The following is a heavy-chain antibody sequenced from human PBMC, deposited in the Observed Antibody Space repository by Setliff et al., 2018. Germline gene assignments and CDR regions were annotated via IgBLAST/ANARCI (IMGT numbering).Heavy chain of an antibody. CDR3: ARGAGAAGLFDY. CDR1: GGSFSGYY. J-gene: IGHJ4*02. V-gene: IGHV4-34*01. Sequence: LSLTCAVYGGSFSGYYWSWIRQPPGRGLEWIGEINHSGSTNYNPSLKSRVTISVDTSKNQFSLKLSSVTAADTAVYYCARGAGAAGLFDYWGQGTLVTVSS. D-gene: IGHD6-13*01. CDR2: INHSGST.